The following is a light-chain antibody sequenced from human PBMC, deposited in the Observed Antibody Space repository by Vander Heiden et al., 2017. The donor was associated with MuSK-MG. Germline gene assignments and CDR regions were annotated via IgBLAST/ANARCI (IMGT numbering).Light chain of an antibody. CDR2: DAS. Sequence: IQMTQSPSSLSAFVGDRVTITCQSSHDIGNYLAWYQHKTGKAPKLLISDASNLETGVPSRFSGGGSGTHFTLTISSLQPEDIATYYCQQVDNLPLTFGGWTKVDIK. J-gene: IGKJ4*01. CDR1: HDIGNY. V-gene: IGKV1-33*01. CDR3: QQVDNLPLT.